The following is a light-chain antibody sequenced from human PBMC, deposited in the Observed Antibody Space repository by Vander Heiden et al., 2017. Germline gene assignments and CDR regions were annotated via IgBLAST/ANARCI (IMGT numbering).Light chain of an antibody. V-gene: IGLV2-23*02. CDR3: CSYAGSSTWV. CDR1: SSDVGSHNL. CDR2: EVS. Sequence: QSALTQPPSVSGSPEQSLTIPCPGTSSDVGSHNLVSWYQQHAGKAPKLMIYEVSKRPSGVANRFSGSKSGNTASLTISGLQAEDEADYYCCSYAGSSTWVFGGGTKLTVL. J-gene: IGLJ3*02.